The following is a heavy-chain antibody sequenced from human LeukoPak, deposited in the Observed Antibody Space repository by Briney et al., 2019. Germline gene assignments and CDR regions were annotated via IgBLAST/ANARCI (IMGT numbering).Heavy chain of an antibody. CDR1: GYTFTGYY. J-gene: IGHJ1*01. V-gene: IGHV1-2*02. CDR2: INPNSGGT. Sequence: VGSVKVSCKASGYTFTGYYMHWVRQAPGQGLEWMRWINPNSGGTNYAQKFQGRVTMTRDTSIGTAYMELNRLRSDDTAVYYCARGSYDSSDFDYFHHWGQGTLVTVSS. CDR3: ARGSYDSSDFDYFHH. D-gene: IGHD3-22*01.